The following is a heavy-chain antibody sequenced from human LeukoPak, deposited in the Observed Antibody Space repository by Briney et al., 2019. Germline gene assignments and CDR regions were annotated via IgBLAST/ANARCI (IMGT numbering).Heavy chain of an antibody. CDR2: SIPIFGTA. V-gene: IGHV1-69*13. J-gene: IGHJ5*02. CDR1: GGTFSSYA. Sequence: SVKLSCKASGGTFSSYAITWVRQAPGQGLEWMGGSIPIFGTASDAQKFKGGVTITADESTSTAYMEMSSLSSEDTAVYYGAGQNYYDSSGYYYGGVAPFDPWGQGTLVTVSS. D-gene: IGHD3-22*01. CDR3: AGQNYYDSSGYYYGGVAPFDP.